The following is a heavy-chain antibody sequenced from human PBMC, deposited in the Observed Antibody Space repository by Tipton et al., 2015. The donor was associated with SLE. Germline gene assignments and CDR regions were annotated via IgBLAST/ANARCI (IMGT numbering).Heavy chain of an antibody. CDR3: AKGGSGYQAFDI. Sequence: GSLRLSCAASGFTFSSYAMSWVRQAPGKGLEWVSVIYSGGSSTYYADSVKGRFTISRDNSKNTLYLQMNSLRAEDTAVYYCAKGGSGYQAFDIWGQGPMVTVSS. CDR1: GFTFSSYA. V-gene: IGHV3-23*03. J-gene: IGHJ3*02. D-gene: IGHD3-3*01. CDR2: IYSGGSST.